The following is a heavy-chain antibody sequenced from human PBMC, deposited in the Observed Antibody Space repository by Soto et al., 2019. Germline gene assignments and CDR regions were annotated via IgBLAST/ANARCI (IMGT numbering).Heavy chain of an antibody. D-gene: IGHD6-19*01. J-gene: IGHJ4*02. CDR1: GGSISSYY. V-gene: IGHV4-59*01. CDR2: IKDSGNT. Sequence: SETLSLTCTVSGGSISSYYWTWIRQPPVKRLEWIGYIKDSGNTNYNPSLKSRVTMSLDTSKNQFSLKVNSVTAADTAVYYCARVSPSYSTGWYYFDYWGQGTLVTVSS. CDR3: ARVSPSYSTGWYYFDY.